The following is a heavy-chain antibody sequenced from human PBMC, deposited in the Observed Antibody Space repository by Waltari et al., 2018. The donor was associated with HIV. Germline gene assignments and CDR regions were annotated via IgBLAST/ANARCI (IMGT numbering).Heavy chain of an antibody. J-gene: IGHJ6*02. CDR1: GYTFSAYA. V-gene: IGHV1-18*01. CDR3: ARGVALVRGVKIRGHMDV. Sequence: VQLVQSGAEVKRPGASVRVSCTSSGYTFSAYAINWVRQAPGQGLEWMGWINNYDGQTNFAEKFQGRVTMTTDTSKSIASMELRSLRSDDTAVYFCARGVALVRGVKIRGHMDVWGQGTTVTVSS. D-gene: IGHD3-10*01. CDR2: INNYDGQT.